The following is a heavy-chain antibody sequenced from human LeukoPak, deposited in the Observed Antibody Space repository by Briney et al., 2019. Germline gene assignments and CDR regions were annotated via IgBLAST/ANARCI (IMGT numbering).Heavy chain of an antibody. Sequence: ASVKVSCKTSGYSFTGYFMHWVRQAPGQGLEWMGWINPNSGDTKYAQRFQGRVTMTRDTSINTAYMGLRRLTSDDTAVYYCARVPSMIRGVVNYGMDVWGQGTTVTVSS. J-gene: IGHJ6*02. CDR3: ARVPSMIRGVVNYGMDV. V-gene: IGHV1-2*02. CDR1: GYSFTGYF. D-gene: IGHD3-10*01. CDR2: INPNSGDT.